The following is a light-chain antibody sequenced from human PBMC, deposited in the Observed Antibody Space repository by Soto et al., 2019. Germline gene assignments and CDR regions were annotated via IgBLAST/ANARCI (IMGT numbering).Light chain of an antibody. Sequence: EIVLTQSPATLSLSPGERATLSCRASQSVSSCLAWYQQKPGQAPRLLIYDASNRATGIAARFSGSGSGTDFTLTMSSEEPEVCDDYNCKQRSNGPLTFGGGTKVEIK. V-gene: IGKV3-11*01. CDR3: KQRSNGPLT. CDR1: QSVSSC. CDR2: DAS. J-gene: IGKJ4*01.